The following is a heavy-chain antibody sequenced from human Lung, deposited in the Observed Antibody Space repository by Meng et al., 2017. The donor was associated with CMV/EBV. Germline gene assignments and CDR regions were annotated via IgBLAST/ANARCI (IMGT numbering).Heavy chain of an antibody. D-gene: IGHD4-17*01. J-gene: IGHJ4*02. CDR3: ALFYGDYVPYPY. CDR1: GDIYTVSY. CDR2: INCNTGCT. Sequence: CRASGDIYTVSYMHWVRQEPVPGIEWMGRINCNTGCTNYALKFQGRVTMTRDTSINTAYMELSRLRSDDTAVYYCALFYGDYVPYPYWGQGTLVTVSS. V-gene: IGHV1-2*06.